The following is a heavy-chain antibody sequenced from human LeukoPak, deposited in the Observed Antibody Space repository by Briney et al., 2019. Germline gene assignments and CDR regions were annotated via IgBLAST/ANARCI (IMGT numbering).Heavy chain of an antibody. V-gene: IGHV1-69*13. Sequence: SVKVSCKASGGTFSSYAMSWVRQAPGQGLEWMGGLIPIFGTANYAQKFQGRVTITADESTRTAYMEQSSLRSEDTAVYYCATGYGSGSYYPTKYSQHWGQGTLVTVSS. CDR3: ATGYGSGSYYPTKYSQH. CDR2: LIPIFGTA. J-gene: IGHJ1*01. D-gene: IGHD3-10*01. CDR1: GGTFSSYA.